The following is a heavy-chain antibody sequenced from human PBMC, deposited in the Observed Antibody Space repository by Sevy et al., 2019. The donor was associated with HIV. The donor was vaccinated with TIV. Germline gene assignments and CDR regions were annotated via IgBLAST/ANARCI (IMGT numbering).Heavy chain of an antibody. Sequence: GGSLRLSCAVSGFSFDSYGMTWVRQAPGKGLNWVSSISGSGESIHYADSVKGRFTISRDNSKNALSLQMNSLTAEDTAIYYCAQETVDDFFQEWGQGTLVTVSS. CDR1: GFSFDSYG. J-gene: IGHJ1*01. CDR3: AQETVDDFFQE. CDR2: ISGSGESI. D-gene: IGHD2-21*02. V-gene: IGHV3-23*01.